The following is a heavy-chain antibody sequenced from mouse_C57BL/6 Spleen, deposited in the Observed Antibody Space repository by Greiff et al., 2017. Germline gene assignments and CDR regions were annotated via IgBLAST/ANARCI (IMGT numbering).Heavy chain of an antibody. D-gene: IGHD1-1*01. V-gene: IGHV1-64*01. CDR3: AREGLTTVVPFAY. Sequence: QVQLQQSGAELVKPGASVKLSCKASGYTFTSYWMHWVKQRPGQGLEWIGMIHPNSGSTNYNEKFKSKATLTVDKSSSTAYMQLSSLTSEDSAVYYCAREGLTTVVPFAYWGQGTLVTVSA. J-gene: IGHJ3*01. CDR1: GYTFTSYW. CDR2: IHPNSGST.